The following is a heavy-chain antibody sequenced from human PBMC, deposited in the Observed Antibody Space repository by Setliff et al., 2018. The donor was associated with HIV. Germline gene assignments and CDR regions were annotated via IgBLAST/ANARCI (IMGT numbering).Heavy chain of an antibody. D-gene: IGHD3-16*01. V-gene: IGHV1-3*01. CDR2: INEASGNT. J-gene: IGHJ4*02. Sequence: GASVKVSCKASGYTFTTYAIHWVRQAPGQRLEWMGWINEASGNTKCSQKFQGRVTITRDTSASTAYMELSSLRSEDTAVYYCARDLIWGFDYWGQGTPVTVSS. CDR3: ARDLIWGFDY. CDR1: GYTFTTYA.